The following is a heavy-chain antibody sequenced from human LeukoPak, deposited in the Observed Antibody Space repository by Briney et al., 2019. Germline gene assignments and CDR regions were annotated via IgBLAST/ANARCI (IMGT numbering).Heavy chain of an antibody. D-gene: IGHD6-19*01. J-gene: IGHJ4*02. CDR1: GFSFSKYA. Sequence: GGSLRLSCAASGFSFSKYAMSWVRQAPGKGLEWVSAISASGSSTNYADSVKGRFIISRDNSKSTLLLQVNSLRGDDTAVYYCAKDKDGTGWYPFDYWGQGTLVTVAS. CDR2: ISASGSST. CDR3: AKDKDGTGWYPFDY. V-gene: IGHV3-23*01.